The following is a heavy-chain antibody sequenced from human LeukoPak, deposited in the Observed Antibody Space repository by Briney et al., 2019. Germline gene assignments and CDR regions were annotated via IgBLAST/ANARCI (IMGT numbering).Heavy chain of an antibody. CDR3: ASTYYYDSSGSYSLIYAFDI. CDR1: GGSISSYY. D-gene: IGHD3-22*01. Sequence: SETLSLTCTVSGGSISSYYWSWIRQPPGKGLEWIGYISYSGSTNYNPSLNSRVTISVDTSKNQFSLKLSSVTAADTAVYYCASTYYYDSSGSYSLIYAFDIWGQGTMVTVSS. V-gene: IGHV4-59*01. J-gene: IGHJ3*02. CDR2: ISYSGST.